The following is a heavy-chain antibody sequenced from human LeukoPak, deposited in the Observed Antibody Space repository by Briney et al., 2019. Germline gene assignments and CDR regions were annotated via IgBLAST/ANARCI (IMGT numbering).Heavy chain of an antibody. J-gene: IGHJ6*03. CDR3: ARVVAARTYYMDV. V-gene: IGHV4-59*01. Sequence: SETLSLTCTVSGGSISSYYWSWIRQPPGKGLEWIGYIYYSGSTNYNPSLKSRVTISVDTSKNQFSLKLSSVTAADTAVYYCARVVAARTYYMDVWGKGTTVIVSS. CDR2: IYYSGST. CDR1: GGSISSYY. D-gene: IGHD6-6*01.